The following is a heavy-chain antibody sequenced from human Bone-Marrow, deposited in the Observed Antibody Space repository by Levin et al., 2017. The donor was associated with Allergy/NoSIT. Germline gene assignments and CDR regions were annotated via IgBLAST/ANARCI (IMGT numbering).Heavy chain of an antibody. J-gene: IGHJ4*02. D-gene: IGHD3-10*01. Sequence: GGSLRLSCAASGFTFSNAWMSWVRQAPGKGLEWVGRIKSKTDGGTTDYAAPVKGRFTISRDDSKNTLYLQMNSLKTEDTAVYYCTTGGGGVEGFGELLGYFDYWGQGTLVTVSS. CDR3: TTGGGGVEGFGELLGYFDY. CDR2: IKSKTDGGTT. V-gene: IGHV3-15*01. CDR1: GFTFSNAW.